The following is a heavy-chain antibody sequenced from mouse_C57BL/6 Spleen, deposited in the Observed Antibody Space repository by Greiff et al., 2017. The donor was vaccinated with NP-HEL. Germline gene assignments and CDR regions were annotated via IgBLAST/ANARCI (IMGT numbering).Heavy chain of an antibody. D-gene: IGHD2-4*01. CDR2: IYPGDGDT. V-gene: IGHV1-80*01. J-gene: IGHJ2*01. Sequence: VQLQQSGAELVKPGASVKISCKASGYAFSSYWMNWVKQRPGKGLEWIGQIYPGDGDTNYNGKFKGKATLTAGKSSSTAYMQLSSLTSEDSAVYFCARRPYDYGVYYFDYWGQGTTLTVSS. CDR3: ARRPYDYGVYYFDY. CDR1: GYAFSSYW.